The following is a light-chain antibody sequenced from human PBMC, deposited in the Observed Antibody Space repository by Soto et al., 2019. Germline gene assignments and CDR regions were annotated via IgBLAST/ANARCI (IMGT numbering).Light chain of an antibody. J-gene: IGKJ5*01. CDR3: QQSYSTPIT. CDR2: AAS. V-gene: IGKV1-39*01. CDR1: QSISDN. Sequence: DIQMTQSPSTLSGSVGDRVTITCRASQSISDNLNWYRQKPGKAPELLVFAASSLQSGVPSRFSGSGSGTGFTLTISSLQPEDFATYYCQQSYSTPITFGQGTRLEIK.